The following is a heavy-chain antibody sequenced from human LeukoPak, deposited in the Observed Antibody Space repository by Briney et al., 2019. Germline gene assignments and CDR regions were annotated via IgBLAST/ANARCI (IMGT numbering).Heavy chain of an antibody. V-gene: IGHV4-38-2*02. Sequence: SETLSLTCTVSGYSISSGYYWGWIRQPPGKGLEWIGNIYHSGSTYYNPSLKSRVTISVDTSKNQFSLKLSSVAAADTAVYYCARDLSWNLFGSWGQGTLVTVSS. CDR1: GYSISSGYY. D-gene: IGHD1-1*01. CDR2: IYHSGST. CDR3: ARDLSWNLFGS. J-gene: IGHJ5*02.